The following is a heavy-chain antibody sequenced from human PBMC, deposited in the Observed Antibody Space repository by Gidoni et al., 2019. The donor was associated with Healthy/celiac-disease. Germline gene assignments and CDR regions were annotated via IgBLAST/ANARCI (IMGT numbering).Heavy chain of an antibody. Sequence: QVQLVQSGDEVKKPGASVKVSCKESGYTCTSYYRHWVRQAPGQGLEWMGIINPSGGSTRYAQKFQGRFTIARDTSTSTVYIELSSLRSEDTAVYYCARWTAATSYGMDVWGQGTTVTVSS. D-gene: IGHD2-15*01. J-gene: IGHJ6*02. V-gene: IGHV1-46*01. CDR1: GYTCTSYY. CDR3: ARWTAATSYGMDV. CDR2: INPSGGST.